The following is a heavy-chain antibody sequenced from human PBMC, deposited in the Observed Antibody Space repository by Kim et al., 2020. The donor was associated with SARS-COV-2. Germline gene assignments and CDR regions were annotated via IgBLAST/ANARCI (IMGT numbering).Heavy chain of an antibody. CDR1: GYSINSFY. J-gene: IGHJ3*02. D-gene: IGHD3-10*01. V-gene: IGHV4-59*01. CDR2: IYYSGST. Sequence: SETLSLTCTVSGYSINSFYWSWTRQSPGKGLEWIGYIYYSGSTNYNPSLKSRVTISVDTSKNQFSLQLRSVTAADTAVYYCARARSSGSYFKPPDDFDIWGQGTMVTVSS. CDR3: ARARSSGSYFKPPDDFDI.